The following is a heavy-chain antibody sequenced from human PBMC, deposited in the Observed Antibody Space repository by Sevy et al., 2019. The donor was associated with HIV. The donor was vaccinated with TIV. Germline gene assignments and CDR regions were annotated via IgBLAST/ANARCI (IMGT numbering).Heavy chain of an antibody. CDR3: ARVNSGIVVVISPQYYFDY. CDR1: GFTFSSYA. J-gene: IGHJ4*02. V-gene: IGHV3-30-3*01. CDR2: ISYDGSNK. Sequence: GGSLRLSCAASGFTFSSYAMHWVRQAPGKGLEWVAVISYDGSNKYYADSVKGRFTISRDNSKNTLYLQMNGLRAEDTAVYYCARVNSGIVVVISPQYYFDYWGQGTLVTVSS. D-gene: IGHD3-22*01.